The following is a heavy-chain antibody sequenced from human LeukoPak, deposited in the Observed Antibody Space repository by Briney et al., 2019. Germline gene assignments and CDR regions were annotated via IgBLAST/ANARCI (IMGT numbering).Heavy chain of an antibody. CDR1: GFTFSSYW. CDR3: ARAHDGSGYYLGY. D-gene: IGHD3-22*01. CDR2: INSDGSST. V-gene: IGHV3-74*01. Sequence: GGSLRLSRAASGFTFSSYWMHWARQAPGKGLVWVSRINSDGSSTSYADSVRGRFTISRDNAKNTLYLQMNSLRAEDTAVYYCARAHDGSGYYLGYWGQGTLVTVSS. J-gene: IGHJ4*02.